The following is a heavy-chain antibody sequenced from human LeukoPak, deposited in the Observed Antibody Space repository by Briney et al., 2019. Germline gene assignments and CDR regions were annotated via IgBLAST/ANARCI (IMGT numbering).Heavy chain of an antibody. Sequence: SETLSLTCAVYGGSFSGYYWSWIRQPPGKGLEWIGEINHRGSTNYNPSLKSRVTISVDTSKNQFSLKLSSVTAADTAVYYCARGRGSHCTNGVCYFGSWFDPWGQGTLVTVSS. V-gene: IGHV4-34*01. CDR3: ARGRGSHCTNGVCYFGSWFDP. D-gene: IGHD2-8*01. CDR1: GGSFSGYY. J-gene: IGHJ5*02. CDR2: INHRGST.